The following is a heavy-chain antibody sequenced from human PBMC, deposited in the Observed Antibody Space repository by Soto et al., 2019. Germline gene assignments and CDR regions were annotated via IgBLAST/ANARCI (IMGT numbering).Heavy chain of an antibody. V-gene: IGHV3-48*01. CDR3: ARDRMDCPQGCFY. D-gene: IGHD2-21*02. CDR2: ISASSDTI. Sequence: PGGSLRLSCAASGFTFSSYSMNWVRQAPGKGLEWVSYISASSDTIYYADSVMGRFTISRDNAKNSLYLQLNSLRAEDTAVYYCARDRMDCPQGCFYWGQGSLVTVSS. CDR1: GFTFSSYS. J-gene: IGHJ4*02.